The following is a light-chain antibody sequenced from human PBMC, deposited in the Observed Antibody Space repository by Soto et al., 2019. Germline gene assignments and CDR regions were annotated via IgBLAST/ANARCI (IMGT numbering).Light chain of an antibody. CDR3: QQANSPIFT. J-gene: IGKJ3*01. Sequence: DIQMTQSPSYVSASVGDRVTITCRASQDISSWLAWYQQKPGKAPKLLIYAASRLQSGVPSRFSGSGSGTDFTLTISSLQPEDFATYYCQQANSPIFTFGPGTKVDIK. CDR1: QDISSW. V-gene: IGKV1-12*01. CDR2: AAS.